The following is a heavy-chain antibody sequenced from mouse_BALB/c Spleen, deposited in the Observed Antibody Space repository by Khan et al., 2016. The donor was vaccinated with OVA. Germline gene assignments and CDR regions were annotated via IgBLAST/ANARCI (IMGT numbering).Heavy chain of an antibody. CDR2: INTETGEP. D-gene: IGHD2-4*01. Sequence: QIQLVQSGPELKKPGETVKISCKASGYTFTDYSMHWVKQAPGTGLKWMGWINTETGEPTYADDFKGRFAFSLETSASTAYLQINNLKNEDTATYFCASRNYDTMDYWGQGTSVTVSS. V-gene: IGHV9-2-1*01. CDR3: ASRNYDTMDY. J-gene: IGHJ4*01. CDR1: GYTFTDYS.